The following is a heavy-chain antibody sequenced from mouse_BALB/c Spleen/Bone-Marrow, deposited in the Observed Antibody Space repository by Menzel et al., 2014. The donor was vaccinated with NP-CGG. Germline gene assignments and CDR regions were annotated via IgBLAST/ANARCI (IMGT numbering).Heavy chain of an antibody. D-gene: IGHD1-1*01. CDR2: ISSGAGRT. CDR3: PRHWRRYYDYAMDY. J-gene: IGHJ4*01. CDR1: GFAFSSYD. Sequence: EGQLVESGGGLVKPGGPLKLSCAASGFAFSSYDMSWVRQTPEKRLEWVAYISSGAGRTYYPDTAKGRFTISRDNAKNALYLQLSSLKSEDTAMYCGPRHWRRYYDYAMDYWGQGSSVTVSS. V-gene: IGHV5-12-1*01.